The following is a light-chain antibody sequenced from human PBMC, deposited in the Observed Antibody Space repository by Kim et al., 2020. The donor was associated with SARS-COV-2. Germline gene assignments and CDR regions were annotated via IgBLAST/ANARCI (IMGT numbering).Light chain of an antibody. V-gene: IGKV1-5*01. CDR1: QSVSRS. CDR2: DAS. CDR3: QQYNSYSQS. Sequence: GDRVTFTYRASQSVSRSLAWYQQKPGKAPKLLISDASDLKSGVPSRFSGSGSGTQFTLTISSLQPDDFATYFCQQYNSYSQSFG. J-gene: IGKJ2*01.